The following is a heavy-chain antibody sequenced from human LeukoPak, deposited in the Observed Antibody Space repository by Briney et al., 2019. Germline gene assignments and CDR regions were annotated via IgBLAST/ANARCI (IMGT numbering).Heavy chain of an antibody. CDR3: ARPAGIAAAGPYYFDY. J-gene: IGHJ4*02. V-gene: IGHV1-18*01. CDR2: ISAYNGNT. D-gene: IGHD6-13*01. CDR1: GYTFTSYG. Sequence: ASVKVSCKASGYTFTSYGISWVRQAPGQGLEWMGWISAYNGNTNYAQKLQGRVTITTDTSTSTAYMELRSLRSDDTAVYYCARPAGIAAAGPYYFDYWGQGTLVTVSS.